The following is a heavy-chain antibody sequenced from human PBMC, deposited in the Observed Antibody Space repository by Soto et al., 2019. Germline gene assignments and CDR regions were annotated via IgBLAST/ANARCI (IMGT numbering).Heavy chain of an antibody. J-gene: IGHJ4*02. CDR3: ARAPFLTRYLDS. CDR2: ISSSGGTI. V-gene: IGHV3-48*03. Sequence: PGGSLRLSCAASGFTFSGYEMNWVRQAPGKGLEWVSYISSSGGTIYYADSVKGRFTISRDNAKNSLYLQMNSLRAEDTAVYYCARAPFLTRYLDSWGQGTLVTVSS. D-gene: IGHD3-9*01. CDR1: GFTFSGYE.